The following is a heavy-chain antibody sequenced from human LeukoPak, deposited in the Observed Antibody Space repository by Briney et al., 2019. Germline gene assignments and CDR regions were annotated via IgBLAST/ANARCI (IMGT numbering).Heavy chain of an antibody. Sequence: PGGSLRLSCAASGFTFSSYSMSSVRQAPGKGLEWVSAISGSGGSTYYADSVKGRFTISRDNSKNTLYLQMNSLRAEDTAVYYCAKDLFGVVTPIDYWGQGTLVTVSS. V-gene: IGHV3-23*01. D-gene: IGHD3-3*01. J-gene: IGHJ4*02. CDR3: AKDLFGVVTPIDY. CDR2: ISGSGGST. CDR1: GFTFSSYS.